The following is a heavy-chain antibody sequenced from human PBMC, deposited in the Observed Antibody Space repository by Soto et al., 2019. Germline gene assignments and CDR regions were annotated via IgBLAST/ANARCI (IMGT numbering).Heavy chain of an antibody. D-gene: IGHD3-9*01. J-gene: IGHJ5*02. CDR1: GGSISSGGYY. Sequence: PSETLSLTCTVSGGSISSGGYYWSWIRQHPGKGLEWIGYIYYSGSTYYNPSLKSRVTISVDTSKNQFSLKLSSVTAADTAVYYCARAGRGYDILTGYYNVDNRFDPWGQGTLVTVSS. CDR2: IYYSGST. V-gene: IGHV4-31*03. CDR3: ARAGRGYDILTGYYNVDNRFDP.